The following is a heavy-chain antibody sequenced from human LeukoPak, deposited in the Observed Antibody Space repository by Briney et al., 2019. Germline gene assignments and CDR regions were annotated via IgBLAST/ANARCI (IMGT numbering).Heavy chain of an antibody. CDR3: ASVLGYSGG. J-gene: IGHJ4*02. Sequence: GRSLRLSCAASGFTFSSYSMNWVRQAPGKGLEWVSSIISSSSYIYYADSVKGRFTISRDNAENSLYLKMSSLRAEDTAVYYCASVLGYSGGRGQGTLVTVSS. CDR1: GFTFSSYS. CDR2: IISSSSYI. V-gene: IGHV3-21*01. D-gene: IGHD1-26*01.